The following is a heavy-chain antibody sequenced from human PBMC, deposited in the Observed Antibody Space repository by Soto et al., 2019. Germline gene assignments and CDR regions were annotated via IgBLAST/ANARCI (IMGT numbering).Heavy chain of an antibody. V-gene: IGHV1-18*01. CDR1: GYTFTSYG. CDR3: ARDWRGHYYYYGMDV. J-gene: IGHJ6*02. D-gene: IGHD3-10*01. Sequence: ASVKVSCKASGYTFTSYGISWVRQAPGQGLEWMGWISAYNGNTNYAQKLQGRVTMTTDTSTSTAYMELRSLRSDDTAVYYCARDWRGHYYYYGMDVWGQGTTVTVSS. CDR2: ISAYNGNT.